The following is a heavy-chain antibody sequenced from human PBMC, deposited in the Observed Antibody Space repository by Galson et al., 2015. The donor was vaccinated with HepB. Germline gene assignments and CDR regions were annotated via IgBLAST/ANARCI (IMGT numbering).Heavy chain of an antibody. V-gene: IGHV3-21*01. CDR3: ARAPIVAASYYYYMDI. Sequence: SLRLSCAASGFTFSSSSMNWVRQAPGKGLEWVSSISSSSSYKYYADSVKGRFTISRDNAKNSVYLQMNSLRAEDTAVYYCARAPIVAASYYYYMDIWGKGTTVTVSS. CDR1: GFTFSSSS. D-gene: IGHD1-26*01. J-gene: IGHJ6*03. CDR2: ISSSSSYK.